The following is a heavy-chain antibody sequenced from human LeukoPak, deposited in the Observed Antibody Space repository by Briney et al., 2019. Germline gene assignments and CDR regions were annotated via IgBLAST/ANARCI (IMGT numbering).Heavy chain of an antibody. J-gene: IGHJ4*02. D-gene: IGHD3-9*01. V-gene: IGHV3-23*01. Sequence: GGSLRLSCAASGFTFSSYAMSWVRQAPGKGLEWVSAISGSSGNAYYANSVKGRFTISRDNSKNTLYLQMNSLRAEDTAVYYCAKAAAGSYDILTGYYTRISDYWGQGTLVTVSS. CDR3: AKAAAGSYDILTGYYTRISDY. CDR1: GFTFSSYA. CDR2: ISGSSGNA.